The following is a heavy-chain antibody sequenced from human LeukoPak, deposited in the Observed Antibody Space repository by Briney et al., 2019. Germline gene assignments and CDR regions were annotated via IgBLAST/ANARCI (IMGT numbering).Heavy chain of an antibody. D-gene: IGHD3-16*01. V-gene: IGHV3-33*01. CDR2: IWYDGSNG. J-gene: IGHJ6*02. CDR1: GFTFSNYG. Sequence: PGGSLRLSCAASGFTFSNYGMHWVRQAPGKGLEWVAVIWYDGSNGYYADSVKGRFTISRDNSKNTLYLQMNSLTDEDTAVYYCARASRYSSPLGDYSYGIDVWGQGTTVTGSS. CDR3: ARASRYSSPLGDYSYGIDV.